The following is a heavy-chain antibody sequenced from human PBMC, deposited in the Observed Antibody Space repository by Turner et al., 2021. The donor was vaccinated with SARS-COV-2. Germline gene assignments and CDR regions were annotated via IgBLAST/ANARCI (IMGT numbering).Heavy chain of an antibody. CDR3: ARDPGEGSFDY. J-gene: IGHJ4*02. D-gene: IGHD3-16*01. CDR1: GGSISSYY. CDR2: IYYSGST. Sequence: QVHLQESGPGLVNPSYTLSLTCTVSGGSISSYYWSWIRQPPGKGLEWIGYIYYSGSTNYNHSLKSRVTISVDTSKNQFSLKLSSVTAADTAVYYCARDPGEGSFDYWGQGTLVTVSS. V-gene: IGHV4-59*01.